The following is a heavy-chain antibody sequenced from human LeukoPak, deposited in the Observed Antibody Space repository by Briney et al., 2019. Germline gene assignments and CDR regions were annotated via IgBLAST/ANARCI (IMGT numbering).Heavy chain of an antibody. V-gene: IGHV3-74*01. CDR1: GLTFSSHW. D-gene: IGHD4-11*01. J-gene: IGHJ6*02. CDR2: ITNDGSST. CDR3: ATGYSNAYYYYGVDV. Sequence: GGSLRLSCAASGLTFSSHWMHWVRQAPGKGLVWVSRITNDGSSTTYADSVKGRFTISRDNAKNMLYLQVNSLRAEDTAVYYCATGYSNAYYYYGVDVWGQGTTVTVSS.